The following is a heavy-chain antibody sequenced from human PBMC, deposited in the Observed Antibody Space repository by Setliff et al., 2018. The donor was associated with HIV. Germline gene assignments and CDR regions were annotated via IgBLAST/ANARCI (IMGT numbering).Heavy chain of an antibody. CDR1: GFSFNNYY. D-gene: IGHD6-19*01. J-gene: IGHJ6*03. CDR3: ARDGGPGSAWGDYSYYYTMDV. V-gene: IGHV3-7*01. CDR2: IKSDGTEK. Sequence: GGSLRLSCIASGFSFNNYYMTWVRQAPGKGLEWVGNIKSDGTEKNYVDSVKGRFSISRDNAENSLYLQMSSLRAEDTALYYCARDGGPGSAWGDYSYYYTMDVWGKGTTVTVSS.